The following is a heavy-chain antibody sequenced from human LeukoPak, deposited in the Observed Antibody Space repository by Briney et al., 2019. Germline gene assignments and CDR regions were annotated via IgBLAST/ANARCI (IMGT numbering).Heavy chain of an antibody. V-gene: IGHV3-48*02. CDR3: ARDTPLYADSPDAFDI. J-gene: IGHJ3*02. Sequence: GGSLRPSCAASGFTFRSYAMNWVRQAPGKGLEWVSYIGSSGSTVYYADSVKGRFTTSRDNAKNSLYLQMNSLRDEDTAVYYCARDTPLYADSPDAFDIWGQGTMVTVSS. D-gene: IGHD2/OR15-2a*01. CDR1: GFTFRSYA. CDR2: IGSSGSTV.